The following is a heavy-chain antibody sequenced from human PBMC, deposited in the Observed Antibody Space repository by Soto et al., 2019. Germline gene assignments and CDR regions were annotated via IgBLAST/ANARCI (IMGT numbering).Heavy chain of an antibody. CDR1: GFTFSSYS. J-gene: IGHJ5*02. D-gene: IGHD3-10*01. CDR3: ARELRGLGHRFDP. CDR2: ISSSSSYI. Sequence: EVQLVESGGGLVKPGGSLRLSCAASGFTFSSYSMNWVRQAPGKGLEWVSSISSSSSYIYYADSVKGRFTISRDNAKNSLYLQMNSLRAEDTAVYYCARELRGLGHRFDPWGQGTLVTVSS. V-gene: IGHV3-21*01.